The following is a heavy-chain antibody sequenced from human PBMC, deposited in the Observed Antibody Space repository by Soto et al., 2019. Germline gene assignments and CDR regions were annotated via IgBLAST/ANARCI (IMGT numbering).Heavy chain of an antibody. V-gene: IGHV4-31*03. D-gene: IGHD3-10*01. CDR2: IYYSGST. Sequence: PSETLSLTCTVSGGSISSGGYYWSWIRQHPGKGLEWIGYIYYSGSTYYNPSLKSRVTISVDTSKNHFSLKLSSVTAADTAVYYCTSDYTLRSYRFDYWGRGILVTVSS. CDR1: GGSISSGGYY. CDR3: TSDYTLRSYRFDY. J-gene: IGHJ4*02.